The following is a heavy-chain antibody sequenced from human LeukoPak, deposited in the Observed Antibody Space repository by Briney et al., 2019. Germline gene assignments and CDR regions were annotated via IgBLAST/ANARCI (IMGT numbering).Heavy chain of an antibody. V-gene: IGHV1-69*13. D-gene: IGHD3-10*01. CDR2: IIPIFGTA. Sequence: GASVKVSCKASGYTFTGYYMHWVRQAPGQGLEWMGGIIPIFGTANYAQKFQGRVTITADESTSTAYMELSSLRSEDTAVYYCARDPPFGDTMVRGDDYWGQGTLVTVSS. J-gene: IGHJ4*02. CDR3: ARDPPFGDTMVRGDDY. CDR1: GYTFTGYY.